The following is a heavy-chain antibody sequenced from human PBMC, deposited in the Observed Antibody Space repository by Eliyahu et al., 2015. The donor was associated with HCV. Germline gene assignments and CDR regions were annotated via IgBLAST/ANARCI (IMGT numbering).Heavy chain of an antibody. CDR1: GYXFTSYW. CDR2: IDPSDSYT. V-gene: IGHV5-10-1*03. CDR3: ARAPNWNVEYYFDY. D-gene: IGHD1-1*01. J-gene: IGHJ4*02. Sequence: EVQLVXSGAEVKKPGESLRIXCKGXGYXFTSYWISWVRQMPGKGLEWMGRIDPSDSYTNYSPSFQGHVTISADKSISTAYLQWSSLKASDTAMYYCARAPNWNVEYYFDYWGQGTLVTVSS.